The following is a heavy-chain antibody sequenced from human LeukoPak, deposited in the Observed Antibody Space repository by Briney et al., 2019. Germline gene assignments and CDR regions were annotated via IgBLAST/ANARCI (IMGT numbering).Heavy chain of an antibody. J-gene: IGHJ2*01. CDR3: ARRGIMITFGDWYFDL. CDR2: IYYSRSN. CDR1: GGAITSSGYY. Sequence: SETLSLTCSVSGGAITSSGYYWGWIRQPPGKGLEWIASIYYSRSNYYNPSIQSRVTISVDTSKNQFSLKLTSVTAADTAMYYCARRGIMITFGDWYFDLWGRGTLVTVSS. V-gene: IGHV4-39*01. D-gene: IGHD3-16*01.